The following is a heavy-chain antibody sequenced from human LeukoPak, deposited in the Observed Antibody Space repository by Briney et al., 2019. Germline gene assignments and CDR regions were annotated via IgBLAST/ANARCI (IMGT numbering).Heavy chain of an antibody. CDR1: GFTFSSYG. CDR2: IKQDGSEK. CDR3: ARVGYFDWLPPYFDY. V-gene: IGHV3-7*01. D-gene: IGHD3-9*01. J-gene: IGHJ4*02. Sequence: GGSLRLSCAASGFTFSSYGMHWVRQAPGKGLEWVANIKQDGSEKYYVDSVKGRFTISRDNAKNSLYLQMNSLRAEDTAVYYCARVGYFDWLPPYFDYWGQGTLVTVSS.